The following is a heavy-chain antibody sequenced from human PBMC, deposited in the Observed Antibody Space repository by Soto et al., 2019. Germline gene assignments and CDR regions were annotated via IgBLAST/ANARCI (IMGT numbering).Heavy chain of an antibody. CDR1: GGSSSGYY. V-gene: IGHV4-59*01. D-gene: IGHD2-21*02. J-gene: IGHJ6*02. CDR3: GRDLWGYCGTDCYPLDV. CDR2: MYNTGST. Sequence: PSETLSLTWTVSGGSSSGYYWIWIRQPPGKGLEWIGYMYNTGSTVYNPSFKSRVTISVDTSKNQFSLKLNSVTAADTAVYYCGRDLWGYCGTDCYPLDVWGQGTTVTVSS.